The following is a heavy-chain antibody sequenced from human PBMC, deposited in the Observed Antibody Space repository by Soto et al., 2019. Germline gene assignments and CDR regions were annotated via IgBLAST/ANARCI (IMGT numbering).Heavy chain of an antibody. Sequence: SETLSLTCTVSGGSISSWWSWVRQPPGKGLEWIGEVYRSGSTDYNPSLRSRVTISQDRSKNQFSLLLSSVTAADTAVYYCARGGASYQFFDYWGQGILVTVSS. J-gene: IGHJ4*02. V-gene: IGHV4-4*02. D-gene: IGHD1-26*01. CDR2: VYRSGST. CDR1: GGSISSW. CDR3: ARGGASYQFFDY.